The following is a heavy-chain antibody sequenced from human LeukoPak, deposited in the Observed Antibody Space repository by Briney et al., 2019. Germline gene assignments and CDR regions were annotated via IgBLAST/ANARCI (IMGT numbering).Heavy chain of an antibody. J-gene: IGHJ4*02. V-gene: IGHV4-31*03. CDR2: IYYSGST. D-gene: IGHD3-22*01. CDR3: ARGGGQWLFQYYFDY. Sequence: PSETLSLTCTVSGGSISSGGYYWSWIRRHPGKGLEWIGYIYYSGSTYYNPSLKSRVTISVDTSKNQFSLKLSSVTAADTAVYYCARGGGQWLFQYYFDYWGQGTLVTVSS. CDR1: GGSISSGGYY.